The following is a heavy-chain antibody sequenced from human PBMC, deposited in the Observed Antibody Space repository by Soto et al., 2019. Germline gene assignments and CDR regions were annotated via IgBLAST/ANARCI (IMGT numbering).Heavy chain of an antibody. Sequence: QVQLVESGGGVVQPGRSLRLSCAASGFTFSSYGMHWVRQAPGKGLEWVAVISYDGSNKYYADSVKGRFTISRDNSKNTLYLQMNSLRAEDTAVYYGAKDRGGSRYYYYYGMDVWGQGTTVTVSS. J-gene: IGHJ6*02. CDR3: AKDRGGSRYYYYYGMDV. CDR2: ISYDGSNK. V-gene: IGHV3-30*18. D-gene: IGHD1-26*01. CDR1: GFTFSSYG.